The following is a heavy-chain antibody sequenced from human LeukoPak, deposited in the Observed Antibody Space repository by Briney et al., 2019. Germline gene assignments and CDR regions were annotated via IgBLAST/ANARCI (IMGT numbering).Heavy chain of an antibody. D-gene: IGHD3-9*01. J-gene: IGHJ4*02. CDR1: GFTFTSYA. CDR3: ARDAGIEVTGYYFDY. Sequence: GGSLRLSCAASGFTFTSYAVNWVRQAPGKGLEWVSAISGRAGSTYHADSVQGRFTISRDNSRNTLYLQMNGLRAEDTAVYFCARDAGIEVTGYYFDYWGRGTLVTVSS. V-gene: IGHV3-23*01. CDR2: ISGRAGST.